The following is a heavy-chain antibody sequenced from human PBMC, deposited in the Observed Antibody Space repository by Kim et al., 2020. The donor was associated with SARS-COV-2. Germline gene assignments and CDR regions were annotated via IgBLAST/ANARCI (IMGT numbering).Heavy chain of an antibody. CDR2: T. Sequence: TGYATKAQGRGTITRNTSIATAYMELSSLRSDDTAVYYCARGSEGAFDIWGQGTVVTVSS. V-gene: IGHV1-8*01. CDR3: ARGSEGAFDI. J-gene: IGHJ3*02.